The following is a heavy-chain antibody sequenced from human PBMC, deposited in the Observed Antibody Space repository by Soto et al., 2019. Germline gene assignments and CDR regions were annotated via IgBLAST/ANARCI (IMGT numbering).Heavy chain of an antibody. Sequence: SETLSLTCTVSGGSISSGDYYWSWIRQPPGKGLEWIGYIYYSGSTYYNPSLKSRVTISVDTSKNQFSLKLSSVTAADTAVYYCARTSPYGSEYYNWFDPWGQGTLVTVSS. CDR2: IYYSGST. D-gene: IGHD3-10*01. CDR3: ARTSPYGSEYYNWFDP. CDR1: GGSISSGDYY. J-gene: IGHJ5*02. V-gene: IGHV4-30-4*01.